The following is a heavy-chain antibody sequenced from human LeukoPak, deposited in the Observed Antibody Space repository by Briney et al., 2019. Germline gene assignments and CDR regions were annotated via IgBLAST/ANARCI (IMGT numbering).Heavy chain of an antibody. CDR2: IYYSGST. Sequence: SETLSLTCTVSGGSLSSYYWSWIRQPPGKGLEWIGYIYYSGSTNYNPSLKSRVTISVDTSKNQFSLKLSSATAADTAVYYCARLGPYSSSSGPAYYFDYWGQGTLVTVSS. CDR3: ARLGPYSSSSGPAYYFDY. D-gene: IGHD6-6*01. J-gene: IGHJ4*02. CDR1: GGSLSSYY. V-gene: IGHV4-59*01.